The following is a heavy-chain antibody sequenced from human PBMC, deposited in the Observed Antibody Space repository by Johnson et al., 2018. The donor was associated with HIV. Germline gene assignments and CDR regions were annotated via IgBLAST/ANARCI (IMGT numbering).Heavy chain of an antibody. V-gene: IGHV3-66*01. D-gene: IGHD1-26*01. Sequence: MLLVESGGGLVQPGGSLRLSCAASGFTVNRNYMSWVRQAPGKGLEWVSVIYSGGSTYYADSVKGRFTISRDNSKNTLYLQMNSLRAEDTAVYYCAREGAWEVRPGAFDIWGQGTMVTVSS. CDR1: GFTVNRNY. CDR2: IYSGGST. CDR3: AREGAWEVRPGAFDI. J-gene: IGHJ3*02.